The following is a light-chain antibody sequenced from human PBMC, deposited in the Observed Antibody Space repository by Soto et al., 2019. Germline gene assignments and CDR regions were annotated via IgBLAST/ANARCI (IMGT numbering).Light chain of an antibody. CDR3: QQYGSLPRT. CDR2: GAS. J-gene: IGKJ2*01. V-gene: IGKV3-20*01. CDR1: QSVSSSS. Sequence: ENVLTQSPGTLSLSPGERATLSCRASQSVSSSSLDWYQQKPGQSPRLRIYGASSRATGIPDRFSGSGSGTDVTLTISRLEPEDFAVYYWQQYGSLPRTFGQGTKREIK.